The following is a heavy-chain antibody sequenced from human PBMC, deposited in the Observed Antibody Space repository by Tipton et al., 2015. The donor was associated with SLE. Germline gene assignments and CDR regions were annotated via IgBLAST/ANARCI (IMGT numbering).Heavy chain of an antibody. CDR2: MYTTGDT. Sequence: TLSLTCTVSGGSINSGSFYWSWIRQPAGKGLEWIGHMYTTGDTNYNPSLKSRVTISVDTSKNHFSLRLSSVTAADTAVYYCARGLAMVRGDSMGYWGQGTLVTVSS. CDR1: GGSINSGSFY. CDR3: ARGLAMVRGDSMGY. D-gene: IGHD3-10*01. V-gene: IGHV4-61*09. J-gene: IGHJ4*02.